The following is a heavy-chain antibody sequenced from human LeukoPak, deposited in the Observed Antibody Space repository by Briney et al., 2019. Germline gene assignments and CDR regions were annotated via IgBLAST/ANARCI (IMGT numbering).Heavy chain of an antibody. CDR2: ISAYNGDT. Sequence: ASVKVSCKASGYTFSSYYMHWVRQAPGQGLEWMGWISAYNGDTKYAQKFQGRVTMTTDTSMTTAYMELKSLRSDDTAVYYCARDWDGRGVGDFWGQGTLVTVSS. CDR1: GYTFSSYY. J-gene: IGHJ4*02. V-gene: IGHV1-18*01. CDR3: ARDWDGRGVGDF. D-gene: IGHD3-10*02.